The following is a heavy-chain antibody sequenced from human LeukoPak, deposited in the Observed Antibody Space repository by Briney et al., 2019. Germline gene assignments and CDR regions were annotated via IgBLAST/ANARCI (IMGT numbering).Heavy chain of an antibody. V-gene: IGHV1-69*04. J-gene: IGHJ4*02. CDR2: IIPIFGIA. CDR1: GGTFSSYA. Sequence: GASVKVSCKASGGTFSSYAISWVRQAPGQGLEWMGRIIPIFGIANYAQKFQGRVTITADKSTSTAYMELSSLRSEDTAVYYCARDGSYSGYGELDYWGQGTLVTVSS. CDR3: ARDGSYSGYGELDY. D-gene: IGHD5-12*01.